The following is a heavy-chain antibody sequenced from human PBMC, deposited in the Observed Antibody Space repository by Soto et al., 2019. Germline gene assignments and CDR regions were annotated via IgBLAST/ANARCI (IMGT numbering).Heavy chain of an antibody. CDR3: ARVPYSSSVWFDP. CDR2: IIPIFGTA. D-gene: IGHD6-6*01. J-gene: IGHJ5*02. Sequence: ASVKVSCKASGGTFSSYAISWVRQAPGQGLEWMGGIIPIFGTANYAQKFQGRVTITADESTSTAYRELSSLRSEDTAVYYCARVPYSSSVWFDPWGQGTLVTGSS. CDR1: GGTFSSYA. V-gene: IGHV1-69*13.